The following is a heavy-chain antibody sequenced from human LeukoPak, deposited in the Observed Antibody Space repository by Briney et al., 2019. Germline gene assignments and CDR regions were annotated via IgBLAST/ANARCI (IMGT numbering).Heavy chain of an antibody. CDR1: GYTFTRYY. CDR2: INPSGGTT. D-gene: IGHD3-16*01. CDR3: ARDALSYDYSWGSYGHLGIDP. J-gene: IGHJ5*02. V-gene: IGHV1-46*01. Sequence: ASVKVSCKASGYTFTRYYMHWVRQAPGQGLEWMGIINPSGGTTDYAQKFHGRITVTMDTSTSTVYMELTSLTSEDTAVYYCARDALSYDYSWGSYGHLGIDPWGQGTLVTVSS.